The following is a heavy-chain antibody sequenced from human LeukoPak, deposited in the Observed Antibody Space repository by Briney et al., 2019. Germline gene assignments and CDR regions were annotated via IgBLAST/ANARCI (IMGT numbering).Heavy chain of an antibody. CDR1: GGSISSGGYF. CDR2: IYYSGST. V-gene: IGHV4-31*03. Sequence: PSQTLSLTCTVSGGSISSGGYFGSWIRQHPGKGLEWIGYIYYSGSTYYNPSLKSRVTISVDTSKNQFSLELSSVTAADTAVYYCTRDGPRSSGYPDTWGQGTLVTVSS. CDR3: TRDGPRSSGYPDT. D-gene: IGHD3-22*01. J-gene: IGHJ5*02.